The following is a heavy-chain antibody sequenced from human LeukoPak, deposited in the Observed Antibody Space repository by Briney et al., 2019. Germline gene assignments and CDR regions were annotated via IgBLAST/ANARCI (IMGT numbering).Heavy chain of an antibody. V-gene: IGHV3-21*01. J-gene: IGHJ3*02. D-gene: IGHD6-19*01. Sequence: NPGGSLRLSCAASGFTFSSYSMTWVRQAPGKGLEWVSSISSSSSYIYYADSVKGRFTISRDNAKNSLYLQMNSLRAEDTAVYYCARDRSYSSGWYAAFAFDIWGQGTMVTVSS. CDR3: ARDRSYSSGWYAAFAFDI. CDR1: GFTFSSYS. CDR2: ISSSSSYI.